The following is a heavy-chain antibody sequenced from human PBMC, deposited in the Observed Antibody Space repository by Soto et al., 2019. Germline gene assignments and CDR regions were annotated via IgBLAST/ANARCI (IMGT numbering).Heavy chain of an antibody. CDR3: ARVEACNSISCYSVFES. D-gene: IGHD2-2*01. V-gene: IGHV1-18*01. J-gene: IGHJ4*02. CDR2: ISAYNGNT. Sequence: ASVKVSCKASGYTFTSYGISWVRQAPGQGLEWMGWISAYNGNTNYAQKLQGRVTMTTDTSTSTAYMDSLRAEDTAVYYCARVEACNSISCYSVFESWGQGTLVTVSS. CDR1: GYTFTSYG.